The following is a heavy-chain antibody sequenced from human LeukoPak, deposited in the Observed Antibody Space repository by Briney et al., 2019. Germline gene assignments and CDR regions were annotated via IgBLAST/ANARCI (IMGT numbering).Heavy chain of an antibody. CDR3: ARSPHILTGENFDY. J-gene: IGHJ4*02. D-gene: IGHD3-9*01. CDR1: GYTFSDYY. Sequence: GASVKVSCKTSGYTFSDYYIHWIRQAPGQGLEWVGWINPNSGDTDYAQKFQGRVTVTRDTSISTAYMEMSRLRSDDTALYYCARSPHILTGENFDYWGQGTLVTVSS. CDR2: INPNSGDT. V-gene: IGHV1-2*02.